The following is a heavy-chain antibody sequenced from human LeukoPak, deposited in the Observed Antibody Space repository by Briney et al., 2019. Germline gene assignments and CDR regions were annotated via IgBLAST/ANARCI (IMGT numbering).Heavy chain of an antibody. V-gene: IGHV4-39*07. CDR3: ARAGIAVAGNSEGGYYYGMDV. D-gene: IGHD6-19*01. J-gene: IGHJ6*02. CDR1: EGSVSSSYYS. Sequence: SETLSLTCTVSEGSVSSSYYSWGWLRQSPGMGLEWIGSMDYSGRSQYNPSLKSRVTISVDTSKNQFSLKLSSVTAADTAVYYCARAGIAVAGNSEGGYYYGMDVWGQGTTVTVSS. CDR2: MDYSGRS.